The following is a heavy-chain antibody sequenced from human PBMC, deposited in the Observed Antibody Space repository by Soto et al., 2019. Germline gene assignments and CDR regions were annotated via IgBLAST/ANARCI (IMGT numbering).Heavy chain of an antibody. V-gene: IGHV3-23*01. CDR2: ISGSGGST. J-gene: IGHJ4*02. Sequence: GGSLRLSCTVSGLTFSNHWMTWVRQAPGKGLEWVSTISGSGGSTYYADSVKGRFTISRDNSKNTLYLQMNSLRAEDTAVYYCAKDQGSSWYEIDYWGQGTLVTVSS. CDR3: AKDQGSSWYEIDY. D-gene: IGHD6-13*01. CDR1: GLTFSNHW.